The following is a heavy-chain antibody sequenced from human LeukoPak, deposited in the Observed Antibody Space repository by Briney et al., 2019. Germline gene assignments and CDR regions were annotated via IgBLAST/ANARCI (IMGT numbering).Heavy chain of an antibody. CDR2: INPSGGST. CDR1: GYTFTSYY. CDR3: ARESSNPVVVVAAADAFDI. J-gene: IGHJ3*02. D-gene: IGHD2-15*01. Sequence: ASVKVSCEASGYTFTSYYMHWVRQAPGQGLEWMGIINPSGGSTSYAQKFQGRVTMTRDASTSTVYMELSSLRSEDTAVYYCARESSNPVVVVAAADAFDIWGQGTMVTVSS. V-gene: IGHV1-46*01.